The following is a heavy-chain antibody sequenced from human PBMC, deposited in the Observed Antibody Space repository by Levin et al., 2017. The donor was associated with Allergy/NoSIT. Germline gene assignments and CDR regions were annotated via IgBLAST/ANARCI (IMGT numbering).Heavy chain of an antibody. CDR3: ARQLGNFWSGYNSFDY. Sequence: GESLKISCAASGFTFSSYEMNWVRRAPGKGLEWVSYISSTGSTIYSADSVKGRFTISRDNAKNSLYLHMNSPRAEDTAVYYCARQLGNFWSGYNSFDYWGQGTLVTVSS. CDR2: ISSTGSTI. J-gene: IGHJ4*02. CDR1: GFTFSSYE. V-gene: IGHV3-48*03. D-gene: IGHD3-3*01.